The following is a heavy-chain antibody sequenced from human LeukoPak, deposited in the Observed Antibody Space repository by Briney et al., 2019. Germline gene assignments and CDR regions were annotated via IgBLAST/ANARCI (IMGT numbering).Heavy chain of an antibody. CDR2: IYPRDGST. CDR1: GYTFTSNY. V-gene: IGHV1-46*01. CDR3: AREAPYCSGGSCYFDY. Sequence: ASVKVSCKASGYTFTSNYIHWVRQAPGQGLEWMGMIYPRDGSTSYAQKFQGRVTVTRDTSTSTVHMELSGLRSEDTAVYYCAREAPYCSGGSCYFDYWGQGTLVTVSS. D-gene: IGHD2-15*01. J-gene: IGHJ4*02.